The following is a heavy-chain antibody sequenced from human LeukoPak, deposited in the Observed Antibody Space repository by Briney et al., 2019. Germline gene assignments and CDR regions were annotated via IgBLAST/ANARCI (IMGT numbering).Heavy chain of an antibody. CDR3: ARAGYSSGWSRDYYYGMDV. CDR1: GFTFSSYW. CDR2: IKQDGSEK. V-gene: IGHV3-7*01. D-gene: IGHD6-19*01. J-gene: IGHJ6*02. Sequence: GGSLRLSCAASGFTFSSYWMSWVHQAPGKGLEWVANIKQDGSEKYYVDSVKGRFTISRDNAKNSLYLQMNSLRAEDTAVYYCARAGYSSGWSRDYYYGMDVWGQGTTVTVSS.